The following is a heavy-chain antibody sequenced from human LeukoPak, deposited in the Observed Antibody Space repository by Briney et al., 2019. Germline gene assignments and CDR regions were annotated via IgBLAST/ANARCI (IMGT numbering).Heavy chain of an antibody. CDR1: GGSISSYY. D-gene: IGHD3-3*01. V-gene: IGHV4-59*08. J-gene: IGHJ4*02. CDR2: IYYSGGT. CDR3: ARRSYDFYFDY. Sequence: PSQTLSLTCTVSGGSISSYYWSWIRQPPGKGLEWIGYIYYSGGTNYNPSLKSRVTISVDTSKNQFSLKLSSVTAADTAVYYCARRSYDFYFDYWGQGTLVTVSS.